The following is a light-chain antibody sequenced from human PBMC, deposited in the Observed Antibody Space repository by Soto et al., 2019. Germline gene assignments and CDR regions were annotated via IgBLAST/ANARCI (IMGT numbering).Light chain of an antibody. Sequence: EIVLTQSPATLSLSPGERATLSCRASQSVSSYLAWYQQKPGQAPRLLIYDASNRATGIPARFSGSGSGTDFTLTISSLEPEDFAVHYCQQRSNWTRYTFCQWTKLEIK. J-gene: IGKJ2*01. CDR2: DAS. V-gene: IGKV3-11*01. CDR3: QQRSNWTRYT. CDR1: QSVSSY.